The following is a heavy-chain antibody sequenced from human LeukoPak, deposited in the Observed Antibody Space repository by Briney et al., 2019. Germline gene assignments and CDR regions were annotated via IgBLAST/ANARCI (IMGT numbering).Heavy chain of an antibody. J-gene: IGHJ4*02. D-gene: IGHD2-8*01. CDR3: ARENGFDY. Sequence: GGSLRLSCVASGFTFSIYGMHWVRQAPGKGLEWVAHIWYDGSDKYYADSVKGRFTISRDNSKNTLYLQMNSLRAEDTAVYYCARENGFDYWGQGTLVTVSS. V-gene: IGHV3-33*01. CDR2: IWYDGSDK. CDR1: GFTFSIYG.